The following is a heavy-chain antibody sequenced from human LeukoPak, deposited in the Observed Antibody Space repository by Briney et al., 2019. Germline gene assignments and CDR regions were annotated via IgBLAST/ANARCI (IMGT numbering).Heavy chain of an antibody. Sequence: GGSLRLSCAASGFTFSSYWMSWVRQAPGKGLEWVANMNQDGSEKYYVDSVKGRFTISRDNAKNSLYLQMNSLRAEDTAVYYCARVYYDSSGYYLFFDYWGQGTLVTVSS. CDR3: ARVYYDSSGYYLFFDY. D-gene: IGHD3-22*01. CDR1: GFTFSSYW. CDR2: MNQDGSEK. V-gene: IGHV3-7*01. J-gene: IGHJ4*02.